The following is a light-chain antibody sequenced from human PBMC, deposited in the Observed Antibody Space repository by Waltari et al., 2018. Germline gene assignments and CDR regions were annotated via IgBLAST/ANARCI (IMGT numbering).Light chain of an antibody. V-gene: IGKV3-20*01. CDR1: QSIGIY. J-gene: IGKJ1*01. CDR2: GAS. CDR3: QHYVRLPVT. Sequence: EIMLTQSPGTLSLSPGERATLSCRASQSIGIYLAWYQQRPGQAPRLLIYGASNRATGIPDRFSGSGSGTDFSLTISRLDPEDLAVYYCQHYVRLPVTFGHGTKGEIK.